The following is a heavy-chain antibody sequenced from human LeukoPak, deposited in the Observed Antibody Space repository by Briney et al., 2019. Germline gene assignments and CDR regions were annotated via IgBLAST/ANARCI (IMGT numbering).Heavy chain of an antibody. D-gene: IGHD2-2*01. CDR2: IYISGIT. Sequence: SETLSLTCSVSGGSMSGSSWTWVRQPAGKGLEWIGRIYISGITDYNPSLKSRVTMSTDTSKNQFSLKLSSVTAADTAVYYCARDSPTYHFDYWGQGTLVTVSS. CDR3: ARDSPTYHFDY. V-gene: IGHV4-4*07. CDR1: GGSMSGSS. J-gene: IGHJ4*02.